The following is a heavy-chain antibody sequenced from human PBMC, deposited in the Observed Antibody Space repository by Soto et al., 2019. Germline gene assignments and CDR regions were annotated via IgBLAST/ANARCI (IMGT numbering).Heavy chain of an antibody. CDR1: AFTLSNQH. Sequence: GGSMRRPGAGSAFTLSNQHMDWACQASGRDMEWVGRSRVKPQGYSTAYAASVKGRFSTSRDESKNSAYLQMNSLKTEDTAVYYCVRATYFSDSSGYTRCLDYWGQGTLVTVSS. V-gene: IGHV3-72*01. CDR3: VRATYFSDSSGYTRCLDY. CDR2: SRVKPQGYST. J-gene: IGHJ4*02. D-gene: IGHD3-22*01.